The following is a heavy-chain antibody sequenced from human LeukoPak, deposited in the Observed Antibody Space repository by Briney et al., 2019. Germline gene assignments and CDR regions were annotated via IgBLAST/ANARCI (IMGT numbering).Heavy chain of an antibody. CDR3: AREFISITMVRGVTTYMDV. J-gene: IGHJ6*03. CDR1: GGSISSYY. D-gene: IGHD3-10*01. CDR2: IYTSGST. Sequence: SETPSLTCTVSGGSISSYYWSWIRQPAGKGLEWIGRIYTSGSTNYNPSLKSRVTMSVDTSKNQFSLKLSSVTAADTAVYYCAREFISITMVRGVTTYMDVWGKGTTVTISS. V-gene: IGHV4-4*07.